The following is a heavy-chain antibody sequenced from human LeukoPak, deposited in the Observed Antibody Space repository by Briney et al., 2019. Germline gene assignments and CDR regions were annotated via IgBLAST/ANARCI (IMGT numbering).Heavy chain of an antibody. J-gene: IGHJ4*02. CDR2: IHPSTGNP. CDR3: ARAFQSLGGLSLPDY. CDR1: GYTFTNYA. D-gene: IGHD3-16*02. Sequence: ASVKVSCKTSGYTFTNYAMNWVRQAPGQGLEWMGWIHPSTGNPTYAQGFTGRFVFSLDTSVSTTYLQISSLKAEDTAVYFCARAFQSLGGLSLPDYWGQGTLVTVSS. V-gene: IGHV7-4-1*02.